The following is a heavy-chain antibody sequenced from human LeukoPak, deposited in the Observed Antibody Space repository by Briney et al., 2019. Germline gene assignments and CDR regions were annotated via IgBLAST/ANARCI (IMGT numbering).Heavy chain of an antibody. J-gene: IGHJ1*01. D-gene: IGHD5-12*01. CDR3: ATDLRGYSGYDVNQH. CDR1: GYTFTSYY. V-gene: IGHV1-46*01. Sequence: ASVKVSCKASGYTFTSYYMHWVRQAPGQGLEWMGIINPSGGSTSYAQKFQGRVTMTEDTSTDTAYMELSSLRSEDTAVYYCATDLRGYSGYDVNQHWGQGTLVTVSS. CDR2: INPSGGST.